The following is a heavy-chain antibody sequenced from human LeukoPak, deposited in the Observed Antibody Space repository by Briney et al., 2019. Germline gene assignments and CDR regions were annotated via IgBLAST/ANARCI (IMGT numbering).Heavy chain of an antibody. J-gene: IGHJ3*02. CDR3: ARGPGDSSGWYGFAFDI. CDR2: ISSGSSYI. D-gene: IGHD6-19*01. V-gene: IGHV3-21*01. Sequence: GGSLRLSCAASGFTFSSYSMNWVRQAPGKGLEWVSSISSGSSYIYYADSVKGRFTISRDNAKNSLYLQMNSLRAEDTAVYYCARGPGDSSGWYGFAFDIWGQGTMVTVSS. CDR1: GFTFSSYS.